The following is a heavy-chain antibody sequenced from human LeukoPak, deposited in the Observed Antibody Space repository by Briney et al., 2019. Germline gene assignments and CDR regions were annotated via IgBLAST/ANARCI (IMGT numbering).Heavy chain of an antibody. CDR3: SKDPNGDYIGAFDM. Sequence: GGSLRLSCAASGLTFSNYAMTWVRQAPGKGLEWVSRIIVSGSRTYYADSVKGRFTNSRDNSKNTLYLQMNSLRAEDTALYYCSKDPNGDYIGAFDMWGPGTLVTVSS. CDR1: GLTFSNYA. J-gene: IGHJ3*02. V-gene: IGHV3-23*01. D-gene: IGHD4-17*01. CDR2: IIVSGSRT.